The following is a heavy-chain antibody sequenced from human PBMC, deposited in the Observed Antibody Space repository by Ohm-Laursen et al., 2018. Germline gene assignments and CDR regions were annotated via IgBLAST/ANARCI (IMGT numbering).Heavy chain of an antibody. D-gene: IGHD3-22*01. V-gene: IGHV1-58*01. CDR1: GFTFTSSA. CDR3: AAEYYDGSGYYHYFFDY. J-gene: IGHJ4*02. Sequence: ASVKVSCKASGFTFTSSAVQWVRQARGQRLEWIGRIVVGSGNTNYAQKFQERVTITRDMSTSTAYMELSSLRSEDTAVYYCAAEYYDGSGYYHYFFDYWGQGTLVTVSS. CDR2: IVVGSGNT.